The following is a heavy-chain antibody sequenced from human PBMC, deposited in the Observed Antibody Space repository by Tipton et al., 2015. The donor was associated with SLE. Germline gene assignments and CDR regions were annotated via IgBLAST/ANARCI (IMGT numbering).Heavy chain of an antibody. D-gene: IGHD3-10*01. CDR2: IEHSGST. CDR1: GDSFSDYY. CDR3: ARGRLVRGVIIRLNYYYYYMDV. Sequence: TLSLTCTVSGDSFSDYYWNWIRQSPGKGLEWIGEIEHSGSTNYNPSLRSRVTISADTSKNQLSLKLSSVTAADTAVYYCARGRLVRGVIIRLNYYYYYMDVWGTGTTVTVSS. J-gene: IGHJ6*03. V-gene: IGHV4-34*01.